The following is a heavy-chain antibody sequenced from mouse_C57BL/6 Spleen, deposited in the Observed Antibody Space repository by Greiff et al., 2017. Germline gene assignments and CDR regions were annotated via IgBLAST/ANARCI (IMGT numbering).Heavy chain of an antibody. CDR1: GYTFTDYN. J-gene: IGHJ3*01. CDR3: ARERDSSGYVGFAY. CDR2: INPNNGGT. D-gene: IGHD3-2*02. Sequence: VQLQQSGPELVKPGASVKMSCKASGYTFTDYNMHWVRQSHGKSLEWIGYINPNNGGTSYNQKFKGKATLTVNKSSSTAYMELRSLTSEDSAVYYCARERDSSGYVGFAYWGQGTLVTVSA. V-gene: IGHV1-22*01.